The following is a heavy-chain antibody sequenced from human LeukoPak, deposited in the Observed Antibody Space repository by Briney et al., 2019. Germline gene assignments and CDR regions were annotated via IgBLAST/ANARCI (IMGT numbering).Heavy chain of an antibody. CDR1: GYSISSGYY. D-gene: IGHD2-15*01. CDR3: ARGLVVVAADWFDP. V-gene: IGHV4-38-2*02. Sequence: KPSETLFLTCTVSGYSISSGYYWGWIRQPPGKGLEWIGSIYHSGSTYYNPSLKSRVTISVDTSKNQFSLKLSSVTAADTAVYYCARGLVVVAADWFDPWDQGTLVTVSS. CDR2: IYHSGST. J-gene: IGHJ5*02.